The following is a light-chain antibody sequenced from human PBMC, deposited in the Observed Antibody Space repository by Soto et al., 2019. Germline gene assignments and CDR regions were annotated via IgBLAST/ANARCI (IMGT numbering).Light chain of an antibody. Sequence: EIVLTQSPGTLSLSAGDRATLSCRASQSVSSSYVAWYQQKPGQAPRLLIYGASSRATGIPDRFSGSGSGTDFTLTIGRLEPEDVAVYYYQQYGSSPLTFGGGTKVEIK. CDR2: GAS. CDR1: QSVSSSY. V-gene: IGKV3-20*01. CDR3: QQYGSSPLT. J-gene: IGKJ4*01.